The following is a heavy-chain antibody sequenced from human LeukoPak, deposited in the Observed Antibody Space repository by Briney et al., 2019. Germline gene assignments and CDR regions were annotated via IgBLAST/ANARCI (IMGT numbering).Heavy chain of an antibody. Sequence: GGSLRLSCAASGFTFSSYGMHWVRQAPGKGLEWVAVISYDGSNKYYADSVKGRFTISRDNSKNTLYLQMNSLRAEDTAVYYCARVEVATSPPYYYYYYYMDVWGKGTTVTISS. CDR3: ARVEVATSPPYYYYYYYMDV. CDR1: GFTFSSYG. J-gene: IGHJ6*03. V-gene: IGHV3-30*03. D-gene: IGHD5-24*01. CDR2: ISYDGSNK.